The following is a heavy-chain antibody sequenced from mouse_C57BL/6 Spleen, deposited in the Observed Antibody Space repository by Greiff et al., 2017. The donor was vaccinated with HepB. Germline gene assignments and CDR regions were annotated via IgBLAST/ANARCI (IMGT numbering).Heavy chain of an antibody. CDR1: GYAFSSYW. Sequence: LVESGAELVKPGASVKISCKASGYAFSSYWMNWVKQRPGKGLEWIGQIYPGDGDTNYNGKFKGKATLTADKSSSTAYMQLSSLTSEDSAVYICARSRDYVIYFDSWGQGTTLTVSS. CDR2: IYPGDGDT. V-gene: IGHV1-80*01. D-gene: IGHD1-1*02. CDR3: ARSRDYVIYFDS. J-gene: IGHJ2*01.